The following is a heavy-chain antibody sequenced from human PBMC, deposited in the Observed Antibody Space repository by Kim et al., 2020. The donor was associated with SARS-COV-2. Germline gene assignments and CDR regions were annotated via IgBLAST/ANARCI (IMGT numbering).Heavy chain of an antibody. J-gene: IGHJ4*02. CDR1: GFTFTSHA. CDR2: ISPTGGRT. Sequence: GGSLRLSCAASGFTFTSHAMHWVRQAPGKGLEWLSYISPTGGRTTYADSVKGRFTVSRDNAENSLFLQMNSLRDEDTAIYYCARCPFRDTSSDYWGQGTLVTVSS. V-gene: IGHV3-48*02. CDR3: ARCPFRDTSSDY.